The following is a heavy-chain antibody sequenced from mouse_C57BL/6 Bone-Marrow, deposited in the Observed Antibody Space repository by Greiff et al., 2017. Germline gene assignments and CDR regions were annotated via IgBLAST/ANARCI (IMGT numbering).Heavy chain of an antibody. D-gene: IGHD1-1*01. CDR2: IDPSDSYT. J-gene: IGHJ2*01. CDR3: AREDYGSHY. V-gene: IGHV1-69*01. Sequence: QVQLQQPGAELVMPGASVKLSCKASGYTFTSYWMHWVKQRPGQGLEWIGEIDPSDSYTNYNQKFKGKSTLTVDKSSSTAYMQLSSLTSEDSAVYYCAREDYGSHYGGQGTTLTVSS. CDR1: GYTFTSYW.